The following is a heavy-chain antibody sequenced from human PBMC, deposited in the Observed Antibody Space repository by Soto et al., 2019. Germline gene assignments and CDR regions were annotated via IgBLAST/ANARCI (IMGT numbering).Heavy chain of an antibody. Sequence: PSETLSLTCTVSGGSISSSSYYWGWIRQPPGKGLEWIGSIYYSGSTYYNPSLKSRVTISVDTSKNQFSLALTSVTAADTAVYYCARVPDRWGQGTLVTVSS. CDR3: ARVPDR. J-gene: IGHJ5*02. CDR2: IYYSGST. D-gene: IGHD2-2*01. V-gene: IGHV4-39*01. CDR1: GGSISSSSYY.